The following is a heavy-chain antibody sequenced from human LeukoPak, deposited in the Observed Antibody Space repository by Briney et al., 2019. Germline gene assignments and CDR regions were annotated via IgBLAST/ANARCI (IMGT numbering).Heavy chain of an antibody. Sequence: SETLSLTCTVSGGSFSSYYWSWIRQPPGKGLEWIGYGYYSGSASYNPSLKSRVTISVDTSKNQFSLKLSSVTAADTAVYYCARRRDGSTYWYFDLWGRGTLVTVSS. D-gene: IGHD1-7*01. J-gene: IGHJ2*01. CDR2: GYYSGSA. V-gene: IGHV4-59*08. CDR3: ARRRDGSTYWYFDL. CDR1: GGSFSSYY.